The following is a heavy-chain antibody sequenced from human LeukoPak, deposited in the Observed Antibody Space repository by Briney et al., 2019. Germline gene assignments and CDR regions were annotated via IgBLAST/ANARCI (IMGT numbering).Heavy chain of an antibody. CDR1: GCTLSSYA. D-gene: IGHD2-2*01. CDR2: ISAYNGNT. Sequence: ASVKVSRKASGCTLSSYAISWVRQAPGQGLEWMGWISAYNGNTNYAQKLQGRVTMTTDTSTSTAYMELRSLRSDDTAVYYCARVERSYAHYPDYWGQGTLVTVSS. V-gene: IGHV1-18*01. CDR3: ARVERSYAHYPDY. J-gene: IGHJ4*02.